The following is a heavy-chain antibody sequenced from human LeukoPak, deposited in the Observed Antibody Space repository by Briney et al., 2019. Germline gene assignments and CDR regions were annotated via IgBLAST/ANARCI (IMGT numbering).Heavy chain of an antibody. Sequence: SETLSLTCTVSGGSISSSSYYWGWIRQPPGKGLEWIGSIYYSGSTYYNPSLKSRVTISVDTSKNQFSLKLSSVTAADTAVYYCARAKPGRYYYGSGSYSAIYNWFDPWGQGTLVTVSS. CDR3: ARAKPGRYYYGSGSYSAIYNWFDP. CDR1: GGSISSSSYY. CDR2: IYYSGST. J-gene: IGHJ5*02. D-gene: IGHD3-10*01. V-gene: IGHV4-39*01.